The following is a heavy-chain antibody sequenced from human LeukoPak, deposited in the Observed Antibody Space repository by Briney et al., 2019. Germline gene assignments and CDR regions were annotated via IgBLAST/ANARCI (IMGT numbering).Heavy chain of an antibody. J-gene: IGHJ4*02. Sequence: GESLKISCKGSGYSFTSYWIGWVRQMPGKGLEWMGIIYPGDSDTRYSPSFQGQVTISADKSISTAYLQWSSLKASDTAMYYCARSFSPSIGSYYYDSSGYGPYYFDYWGQGTLVTVSS. CDR3: ARSFSPSIGSYYYDSSGYGPYYFDY. CDR2: IYPGDSDT. CDR1: GYSFTSYW. V-gene: IGHV5-51*01. D-gene: IGHD3-22*01.